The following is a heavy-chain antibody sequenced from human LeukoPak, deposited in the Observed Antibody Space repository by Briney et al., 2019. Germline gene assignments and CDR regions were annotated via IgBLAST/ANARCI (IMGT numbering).Heavy chain of an antibody. Sequence: SETLSLTCAVSGGSISSGGYSWSWIRQPPGKGLEWIGYIYHSGSTYYNPSLKSRVTISVDTSKNQFSLKLSSVTAADTAVYYCARPSTYYYDSTGHGAFDIWGQGTMVTVSS. CDR2: IYHSGST. D-gene: IGHD3-22*01. CDR1: GGSISSGGYS. J-gene: IGHJ3*02. CDR3: ARPSTYYYDSTGHGAFDI. V-gene: IGHV4-30-2*01.